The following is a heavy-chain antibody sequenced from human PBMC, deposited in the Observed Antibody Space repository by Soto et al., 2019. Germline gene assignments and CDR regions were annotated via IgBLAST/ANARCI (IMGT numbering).Heavy chain of an antibody. CDR2: ISSGGYYT. CDR3: AKDLSMAARLAY. Sequence: GTLRLSCAASGFTFSSYAMSWIRQAPGKGLEWVSYISSGGYYTYYADSVKGRFTISRDNAKNSLYLQMNSLRAEDTAVYHCAKDLSMAARLAYWGQGTLVTVSS. D-gene: IGHD6-6*01. CDR1: GFTFSSYA. V-gene: IGHV3-21*05. J-gene: IGHJ4*02.